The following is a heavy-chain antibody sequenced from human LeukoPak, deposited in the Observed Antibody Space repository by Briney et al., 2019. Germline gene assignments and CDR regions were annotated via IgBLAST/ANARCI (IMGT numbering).Heavy chain of an antibody. Sequence: SETLSLTCAVYGGSFSSYYWNWIRQPAGKGLEWIGRIYTSGSTNYSPSLKSRVTMSVDTSKNQFSLKLSSVTAADTAVYYCARGMGGYVDYWGQGTLVTVSS. J-gene: IGHJ4*02. CDR3: ARGMGGYVDY. D-gene: IGHD2-15*01. CDR2: IYTSGST. V-gene: IGHV4-59*10. CDR1: GGSFSSYY.